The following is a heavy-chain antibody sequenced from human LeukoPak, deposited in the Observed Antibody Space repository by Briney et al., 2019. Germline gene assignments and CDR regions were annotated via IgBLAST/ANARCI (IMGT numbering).Heavy chain of an antibody. V-gene: IGHV3-7*01. D-gene: IGHD5-18*01. Sequence: PGGSLRLSCAASGFTFSSYWMSWVRQAPGKGLEWVANIKQDGSEKYYVDSVKGRFTISRDNAKNSLYLQMNSLRAEDTAVYYCARDFELWIQLQRAPLAFDIWGQGTMVTVSS. CDR2: IKQDGSEK. J-gene: IGHJ3*02. CDR3: ARDFELWIQLQRAPLAFDI. CDR1: GFTFSSYW.